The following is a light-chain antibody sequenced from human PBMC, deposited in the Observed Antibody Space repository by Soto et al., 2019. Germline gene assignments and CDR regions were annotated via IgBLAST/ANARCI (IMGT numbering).Light chain of an antibody. Sequence: QSALTQPASVSGSPGQSITISCTGTSSDVGGYNYVYWYQQHPGKAPKLMIYDVSNRPSGVSNRFSGSKSGNTASLTISGLQAEDEADYYGSSYTSSSTLVFGGGTKLTVL. J-gene: IGLJ2*01. CDR2: DVS. CDR3: SSYTSSSTLV. CDR1: SSDVGGYNY. V-gene: IGLV2-14*01.